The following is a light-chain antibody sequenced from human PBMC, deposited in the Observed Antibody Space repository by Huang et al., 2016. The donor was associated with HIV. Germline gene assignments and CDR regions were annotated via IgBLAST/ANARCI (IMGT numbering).Light chain of an antibody. CDR1: QSVSDF. CDR2: DAS. Sequence: EIVLTQSPATLPLSPGQRVTLSCRASQSVSDFLAWYQQKPGQAPRLLIYDASKRATGIPARFSGSGAGTDFTLTISSLEPEDFAVYYCQQRSKWPLTFGGGTKVESK. J-gene: IGKJ4*01. CDR3: QQRSKWPLT. V-gene: IGKV3-11*01.